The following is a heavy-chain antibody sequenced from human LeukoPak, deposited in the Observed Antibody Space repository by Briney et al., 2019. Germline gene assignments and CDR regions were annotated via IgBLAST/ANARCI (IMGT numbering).Heavy chain of an antibody. CDR2: IYHSGST. Sequence: SETLSLTCTVSGYSISSGYYWGWIRQPPGKGLEWIGSIYHSGSTYYNPSLKSRVTISVDTSKNQFSLKLSSVTAADTAVYYCARGGYYDSSGYRFDYWGQGTLVTVSS. CDR1: GYSISSGYY. J-gene: IGHJ4*02. V-gene: IGHV4-38-2*02. D-gene: IGHD3-22*01. CDR3: ARGGYYDSSGYRFDY.